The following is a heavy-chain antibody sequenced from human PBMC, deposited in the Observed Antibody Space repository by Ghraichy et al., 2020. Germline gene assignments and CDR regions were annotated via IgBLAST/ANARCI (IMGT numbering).Heavy chain of an antibody. J-gene: IGHJ4*02. D-gene: IGHD3-22*01. CDR1: GGSFSGNY. CDR2: INHRGST. V-gene: IGHV4-34*01. Sequence: SETLSLTCAVHGGSFSGNYWSWIRQPPGTGLAWIGEINHRGSTHYSPSLKIRVTISGATSKNQFTLKVSSVTAADTAVYYCARGPPIHYQDGIGYFYFDYWGQVSLVTVSS. CDR3: ARGPPIHYQDGIGYFYFDY.